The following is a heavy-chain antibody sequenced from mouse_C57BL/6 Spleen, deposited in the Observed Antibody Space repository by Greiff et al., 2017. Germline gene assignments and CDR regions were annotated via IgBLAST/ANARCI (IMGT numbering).Heavy chain of an antibody. Sequence: QVQLQQSGPELVKPGASVKISCKASGYAFSSSWMNWVKQRPGKGLEWIGRIYPGDGATNYNGKFKGKATLTADKSSSTAYMQLSSLTSEDSAVYFCASPRGFAYWGQGTLVTVSA. CDR2: IYPGDGAT. V-gene: IGHV1-82*01. CDR1: GYAFSSSW. CDR3: ASPRGFAY. J-gene: IGHJ3*01.